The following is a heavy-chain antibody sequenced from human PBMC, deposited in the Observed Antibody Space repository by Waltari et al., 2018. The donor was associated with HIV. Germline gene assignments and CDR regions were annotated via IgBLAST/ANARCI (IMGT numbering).Heavy chain of an antibody. V-gene: IGHV2-5*01. D-gene: IGHD3-10*01. CDR2: IYWNDDK. CDR3: AHSGSGTSMGPEPFDF. J-gene: IGHJ3*01. CDR1: GFSLTTTGAG. Sequence: QITLKESGTTLVKPTQTLTLLCSFSGFSLTTTGAGVGWIRQPPGKALEWLALIYWNDDKRYRPSLKSRLTITKDTSKNQVVLTMTNMDPVDTATYRCAHSGSGTSMGPEPFDFWGQGTLVTVSS.